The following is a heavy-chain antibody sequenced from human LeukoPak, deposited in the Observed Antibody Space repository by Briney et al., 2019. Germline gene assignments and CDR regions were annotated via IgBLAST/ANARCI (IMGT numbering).Heavy chain of an antibody. Sequence: ASVKVSCKASGYTFTSYGISWVRQAPGQGLEWMGWISAYNGNTNYAQKLQGRVTMTTDTSTSTAYMELRSLRSDDTAVYYCARDAPYFYSGSYSEYFQHWGQGTLVTVSS. V-gene: IGHV1-18*01. CDR3: ARDAPYFYSGSYSEYFQH. CDR2: ISAYNGNT. J-gene: IGHJ1*01. CDR1: GYTFTSYG. D-gene: IGHD1-26*01.